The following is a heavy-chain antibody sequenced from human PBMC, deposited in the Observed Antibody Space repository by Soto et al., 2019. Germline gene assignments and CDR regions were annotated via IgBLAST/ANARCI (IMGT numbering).Heavy chain of an antibody. V-gene: IGHV5-51*01. D-gene: IGHD6-13*01. CDR1: GYSFTSYW. Sequence: GESLKISCKGSGYSFTSYWIGWVRQMPGKGLEWMGIIYPGDSDTRYGPSFQGQVTISADKSISTAYLQWSSLKASDTAMYYCARSVYSSSWYVPVPDYWGQGTLVTVSS. J-gene: IGHJ4*02. CDR2: IYPGDSDT. CDR3: ARSVYSSSWYVPVPDY.